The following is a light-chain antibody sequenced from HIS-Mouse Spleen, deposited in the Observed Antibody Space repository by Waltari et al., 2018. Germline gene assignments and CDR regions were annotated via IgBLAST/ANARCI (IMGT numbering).Light chain of an antibody. V-gene: IGLV2-11*01. J-gene: IGLJ2*01. CDR2: DVS. CDR1: SSDVGGYNY. CDR3: CSYAGSYTLV. Sequence: QSALTQPPPVSGSPGQSVTISCTGTSSDVGGYNYVSWYQQHPGKAPNLMIYDVSKRPSGVPDRFSGSKSGNTASLTISGLQAEDEADYYCCSYAGSYTLVFGGGTKLTVL.